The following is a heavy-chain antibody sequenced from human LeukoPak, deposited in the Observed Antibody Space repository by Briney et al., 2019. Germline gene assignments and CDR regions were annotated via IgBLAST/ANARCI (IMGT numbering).Heavy chain of an antibody. CDR2: ISAYNGNT. J-gene: IGHJ3*02. CDR1: GYTFTSYG. Sequence: ASVKVSCKASGYTFTSYGISWVRQAPGRGLEWMGWISAYNGNTNYAQKLQGRVTMTTDTSTSTAYMELRSLRSDDTAVYYCARDPGYSSSWSKDAFDIWGQGTMVTVSS. CDR3: ARDPGYSSSWSKDAFDI. V-gene: IGHV1-18*01. D-gene: IGHD6-13*01.